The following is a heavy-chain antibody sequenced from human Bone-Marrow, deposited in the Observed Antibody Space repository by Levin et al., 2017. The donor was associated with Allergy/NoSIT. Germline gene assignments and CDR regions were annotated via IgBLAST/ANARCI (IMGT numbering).Heavy chain of an antibody. J-gene: IGHJ6*03. V-gene: IGHV3-48*03. D-gene: IGHD4-11*01. CDR3: ARGGTTVTLFRDYYYMDV. CDR1: GFTFSSYE. CDR2: ISSSGSTI. Sequence: PGGSLRLSCAASGFTFSSYEMNWVRQAPGKGLEWVSYISSSGSTIYYADSVKGRFTISRDNAKNSLYLQMNSLRAEDTAVYYCARGGTTVTLFRDYYYMDVWGKGTTVTVSS.